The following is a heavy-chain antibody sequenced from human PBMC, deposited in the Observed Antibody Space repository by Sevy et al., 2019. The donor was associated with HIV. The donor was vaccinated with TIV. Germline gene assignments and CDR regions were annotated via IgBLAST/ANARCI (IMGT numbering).Heavy chain of an antibody. CDR2: IYYSGST. CDR1: GGSISSGGYY. J-gene: IGHJ5*02. Sequence: SETLSLTCTVSGGSISSGGYYWSWIRQHPGKGLEWIGYIYYSGSTYYNPSLKSRVTISVDTSKNQFSLKLSSVTAADTAVYYCAREGQEVPDSSGWYRTYNWFDPWGQGTLVTVSS. V-gene: IGHV4-31*03. D-gene: IGHD6-19*01. CDR3: AREGQEVPDSSGWYRTYNWFDP.